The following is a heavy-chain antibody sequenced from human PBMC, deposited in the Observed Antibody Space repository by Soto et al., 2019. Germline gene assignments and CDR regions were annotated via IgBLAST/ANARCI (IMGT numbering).Heavy chain of an antibody. CDR3: ARDPWLTRTFDY. J-gene: IGHJ4*02. CDR1: GGSISSGDYY. Sequence: SETLSLTCTVSGGSISSGDYYWSWIRQPPGKGLEWIGYIYYSGSTHYNPSLKSRVTISLDTSKNQFSLKLSSVTAADTAVYYCARDPWLTRTFDYWGQGTLVTVSS. CDR2: IYYSGST. D-gene: IGHD3-3*01. V-gene: IGHV4-30-4*01.